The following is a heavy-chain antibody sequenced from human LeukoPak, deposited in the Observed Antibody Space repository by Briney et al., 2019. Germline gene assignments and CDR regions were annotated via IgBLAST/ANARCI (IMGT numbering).Heavy chain of an antibody. Sequence: GGSLRLSCAASGFTFTDYYMSWIRQAPGKGLEWVSVIYSGGSTYYADSVKGRFTVSRDNSKNTLYLQMNSLRAEDTAVYYCARARDYVGAFDIWGQGTMVTVSS. J-gene: IGHJ3*02. CDR1: GFTFTDYY. D-gene: IGHD4-17*01. CDR3: ARARDYVGAFDI. V-gene: IGHV3-53*01. CDR2: IYSGGST.